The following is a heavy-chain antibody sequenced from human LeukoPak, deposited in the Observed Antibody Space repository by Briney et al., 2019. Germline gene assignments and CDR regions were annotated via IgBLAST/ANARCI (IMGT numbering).Heavy chain of an antibody. CDR3: AREARLPGRVVAAQPLNY. J-gene: IGHJ4*02. D-gene: IGHD2-15*01. CDR2: INPNSGGT. V-gene: IGHV1-2*02. Sequence: ASVKVSCKASGYTFTSYYMHWVRQAPGQGLEWMGWINPNSGGTNYAQKFQGRVTMTRDTSISTAYMELSRLRSDDTAVYYCAREARLPGRVVAAQPLNYWGQGTLVTVSS. CDR1: GYTFTSYY.